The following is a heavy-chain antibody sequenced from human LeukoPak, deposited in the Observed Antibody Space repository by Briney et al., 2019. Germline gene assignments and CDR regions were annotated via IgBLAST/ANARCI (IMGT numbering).Heavy chain of an antibody. J-gene: IGHJ3*02. D-gene: IGHD6-13*01. V-gene: IGHV3-23*01. CDR2: IYENGGTT. Sequence: GGSLRLSCVGSGFTFRSHAMSWVRQAPEKGLEFVSGIYENGGTTYYADSVKGRFTISRDNSKNTLYLQMNSLRAEDTAVYYCAKFTSIAAAGDDAFDIWGQGTMVTVSS. CDR3: AKFTSIAAAGDDAFDI. CDR1: GFTFRSHA.